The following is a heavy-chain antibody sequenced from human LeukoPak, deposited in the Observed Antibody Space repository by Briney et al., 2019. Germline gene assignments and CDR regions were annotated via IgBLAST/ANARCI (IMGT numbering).Heavy chain of an antibody. D-gene: IGHD2-21*02. J-gene: IGHJ4*02. CDR1: GGSISSGGYY. CDR2: IYYSGRT. CDR3: ARSRDYSFDY. Sequence: SETLSLTCTVSGGSISSGGYYWSWIRQPPGTGLEWIGYIYYSGRTYYNPSLRSRITVSTDTSKSQFSLKVNSVTAADTAVYYCARSRDYSFDYWGQGTLVTVSS. V-gene: IGHV4-31*03.